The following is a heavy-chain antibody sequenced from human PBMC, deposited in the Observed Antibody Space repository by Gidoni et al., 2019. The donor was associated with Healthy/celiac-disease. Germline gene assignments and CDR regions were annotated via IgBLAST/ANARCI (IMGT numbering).Heavy chain of an antibody. D-gene: IGHD6-19*01. Sequence: GSTYYNPSLKSRVTISVDTSKNQFSLKLSSVTAADTAVYYCARHEYIAVALYNWFDPWGQGTLVTVSS. V-gene: IGHV4-39*01. CDR2: GST. CDR3: ARHEYIAVALYNWFDP. J-gene: IGHJ5*02.